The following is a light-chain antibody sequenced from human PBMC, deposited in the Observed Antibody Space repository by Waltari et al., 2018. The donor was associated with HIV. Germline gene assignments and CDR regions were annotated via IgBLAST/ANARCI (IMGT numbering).Light chain of an antibody. CDR2: KDS. CDR1: ALAKKS. CDR3: QSGDSSGPYRV. J-gene: IGLJ3*02. Sequence: SYELTQPPSVSVSPGQTARITCPGEALAKKSAYGYLQEPGQAPVLVIYKDSERPSGIPERFSGSSSGTTVTLTISGVQAEDEADYYCQSGDSSGPYRVFGGGTKLTVL. V-gene: IGLV3-25*03.